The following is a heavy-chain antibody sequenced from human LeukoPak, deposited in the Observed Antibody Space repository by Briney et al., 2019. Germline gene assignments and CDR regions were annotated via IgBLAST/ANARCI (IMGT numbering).Heavy chain of an antibody. V-gene: IGHV3-11*06. Sequence: PGGSLRLSCAASGFTFSDYYMSWIRQAPGKGLEWVSYISSSSSYTNYADSVKGRFTISRDNAKNSLYLQMNSLRAEDTAVYYCARGSVVLLWFGEPMPRDYYFDYWGQGTQVTVSS. CDR1: GFTFSDYY. J-gene: IGHJ4*02. D-gene: IGHD3-10*01. CDR3: ARGSVVLLWFGEPMPRDYYFDY. CDR2: ISSSSSYT.